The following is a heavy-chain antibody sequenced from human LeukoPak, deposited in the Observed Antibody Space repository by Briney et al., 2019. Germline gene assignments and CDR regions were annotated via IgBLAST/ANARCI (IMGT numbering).Heavy chain of an antibody. Sequence: PSETLSLICTVSGGSISSGDYYWNWIRQHPGKGLEWIRYIYHSGSTYCSPSPKSRVSISMDTSKNQFSLRLSSVTAADTAVYYCARERVGFFDFWGQGTLVTVSS. CDR3: ARERVGFFDF. CDR1: GGSISSGDYY. J-gene: IGHJ4*02. CDR2: IYHSGST. V-gene: IGHV4-31*03. D-gene: IGHD1-26*01.